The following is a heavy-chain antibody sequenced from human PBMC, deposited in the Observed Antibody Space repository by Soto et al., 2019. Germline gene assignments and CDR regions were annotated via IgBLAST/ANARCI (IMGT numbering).Heavy chain of an antibody. D-gene: IGHD4-4*01. V-gene: IGHV3-23*01. J-gene: IGHJ6*02. Sequence: GGSLRLSCAASGFTFSSYAMSWVRQAPGKGLEWVSAISGSGGSTYYADSVKGRFTISRDNSKNTLYLQMNSLRVEDTAVYYCAKGLYSNYYYYYGMDVWGQGTTVTVSS. CDR3: AKGLYSNYYYYYGMDV. CDR1: GFTFSSYA. CDR2: ISGSGGST.